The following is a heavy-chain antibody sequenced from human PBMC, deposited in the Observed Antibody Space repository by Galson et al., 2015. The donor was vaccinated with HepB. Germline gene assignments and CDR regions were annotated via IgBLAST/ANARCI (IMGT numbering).Heavy chain of an antibody. V-gene: IGHV4-39*01. CDR1: GGSISSSSYY. CDR2: IYYSGST. J-gene: IGHJ5*02. Sequence: QVQLQESGPGLVKPSETLSLPCTVPGGSISSSSYYLGWVRQPPGKGLEWIGSIYYSGSTYYNPSLKSRVTISVDTSKNQFSLKLSSVTAADTAVYYCARLVGTMVRGANWFDPWGQGTLVTVSS. D-gene: IGHD3-10*01. CDR3: ARLVGTMVRGANWFDP.